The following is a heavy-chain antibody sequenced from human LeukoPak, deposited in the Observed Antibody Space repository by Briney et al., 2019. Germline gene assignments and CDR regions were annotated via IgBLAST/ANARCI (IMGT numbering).Heavy chain of an antibody. V-gene: IGHV3-23*01. Sequence: GASLRLSCVASGFTFSSYAINWVRQAPGKGLEWVSAISGSGGSTYYADSVKGRFTISRDNSKNTLYQQMNSLRAEDTAVYYCAKDPVVPAATPEMRVYWGQGTLVTVSS. CDR1: GFTFSSYA. CDR2: ISGSGGST. J-gene: IGHJ4*02. D-gene: IGHD2-2*01. CDR3: AKDPVVPAATPEMRVY.